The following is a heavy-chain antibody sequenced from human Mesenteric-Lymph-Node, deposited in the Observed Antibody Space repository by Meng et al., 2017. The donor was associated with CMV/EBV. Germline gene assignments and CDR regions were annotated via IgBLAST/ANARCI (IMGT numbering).Heavy chain of an antibody. D-gene: IGHD7-27*01. CDR1: GGTFSSYA. CDR3: AGTGDPTVLAFDY. V-gene: IGHV1-69*05. CDR2: IIPIFGTA. J-gene: IGHJ4*02. Sequence: SVKVSCKASGGTFSSYAISWVRQAPGQGLEWMGGIIPIFGTANYAQKFQGRVTITTDESTSTAYMELSSLRSEDTAVYYCAGTGDPTVLAFDYWGQGTLVTVSS.